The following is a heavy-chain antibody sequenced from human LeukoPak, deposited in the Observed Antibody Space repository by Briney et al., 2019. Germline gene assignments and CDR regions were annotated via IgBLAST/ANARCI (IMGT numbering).Heavy chain of an antibody. J-gene: IGHJ5*02. CDR1: GYTFTVYY. CDR3: AREGCSGGSCYGWFDP. Sequence: ASVKVSCKASGYTFTVYYMHWVRQAPGQGLEWMGWINPNSGGTNYAQKFQGRVTMTRDTSISTAYMELSRLRSDDTAVYYCAREGCSGGSCYGWFDPWGQGTLVTVSS. V-gene: IGHV1-2*02. CDR2: INPNSGGT. D-gene: IGHD2-15*01.